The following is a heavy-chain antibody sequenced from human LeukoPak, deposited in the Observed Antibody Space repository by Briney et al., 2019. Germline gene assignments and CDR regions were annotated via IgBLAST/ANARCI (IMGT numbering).Heavy chain of an antibody. CDR2: IKQDGSKK. J-gene: IGHJ4*02. V-gene: IGHV3-7*04. CDR3: TRVGYIDEGIDY. Sequence: PGGSLRLSCAASGFTFSSYAMHWVRQAPGKGLEWVANIKQDGSKKSYVDSVKGRFTISRDNAKNSLYLQMNSLRAEDTAIYYCTRVGYIDEGIDYWGQGTLVTVFS. CDR1: GFTFSSYA. D-gene: IGHD5-24*01.